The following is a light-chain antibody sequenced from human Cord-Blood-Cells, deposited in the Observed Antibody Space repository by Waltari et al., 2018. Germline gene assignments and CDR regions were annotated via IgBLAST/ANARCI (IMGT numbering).Light chain of an antibody. J-gene: IGKJ2*01. CDR1: QSVSSY. Sequence: EIVLTQSPATLSLSPGERATLPCRASQSVSSYLAWYQQKPGQAPRLLIYDASNRATGIPARFSSSGSGTDFTLTISSLEPEDFAVYYCQQRSNWPRTFGQGTKLEIK. V-gene: IGKV3-11*01. CDR2: DAS. CDR3: QQRSNWPRT.